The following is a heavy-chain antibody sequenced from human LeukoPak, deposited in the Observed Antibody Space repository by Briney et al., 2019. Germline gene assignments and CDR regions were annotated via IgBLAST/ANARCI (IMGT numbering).Heavy chain of an antibody. D-gene: IGHD2-21*02. CDR1: GFTLDDYG. CDR3: ARSRRVSCGGACYSFDY. CDR2: IRNKAYGGTK. J-gene: IGHJ4*02. V-gene: IGHV3-49*03. Sequence: GVSLRLSCTASGFTLDDYGVSWFRQAPGKGLEWVGFIRNKAYGGTKEYAASVKGRFTISRDDSKSIAYLQMNSLASEDTAVYYCARSRRVSCGGACYSFDYWGQGTLVTVSS.